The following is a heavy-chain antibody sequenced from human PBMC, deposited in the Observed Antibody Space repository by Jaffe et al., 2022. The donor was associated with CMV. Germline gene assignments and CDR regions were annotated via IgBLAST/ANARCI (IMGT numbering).Heavy chain of an antibody. Sequence: QVQLQQWGAGLLKPSETLSLTCAVYGGSFSGYYWSWIRQPPGKGLEWIGEINHSGSTNYNPSLKSRVTISVDTSKNQFSLKLSSVTAADTAVYYCARGPTRLGYCSSTSCYRALVYWGQGTLVTVSS. CDR3: ARGPTRLGYCSSTSCYRALVY. V-gene: IGHV4-34*01. J-gene: IGHJ4*02. CDR2: INHSGST. CDR1: GGSFSGYY. D-gene: IGHD2-2*02.